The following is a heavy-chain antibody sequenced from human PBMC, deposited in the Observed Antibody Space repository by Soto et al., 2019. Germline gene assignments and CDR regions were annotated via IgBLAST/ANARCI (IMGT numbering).Heavy chain of an antibody. CDR3: AREVVRGVQFDY. CDR2: INTDNGIT. D-gene: IGHD3-10*01. CDR1: GYTFTTYV. V-gene: IGHV1-3*04. Sequence: QGQLVQSGAEVKKPGASVKVSCKTSGYTFTTYVVHWVRQAPGQRLEWMAWINTDNGITKSSQEFRDRVTVTRDTSASTVYMEMSSLRSEDTAMYYCAREVVRGVQFDYWGQGTLVTVSS. J-gene: IGHJ4*02.